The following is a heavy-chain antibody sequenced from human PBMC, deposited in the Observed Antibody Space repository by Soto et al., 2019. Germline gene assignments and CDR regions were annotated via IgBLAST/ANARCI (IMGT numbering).Heavy chain of an antibody. V-gene: IGHV4-30-4*01. J-gene: IGHJ4*02. CDR3: ATMGTPVTGLYYFDY. D-gene: IGHD4-17*01. CDR1: GGSISSGNYY. CDR2: ISYSGTT. Sequence: QVQLQESGPGLVKPSQTLSLTCTVSGGSISSGNYYWSWIRQPPGKGLEWIGFISYSGTTHYSASLRSRVSISVDTSKNQFSLDLISVTAADTAVYYCATMGTPVTGLYYFDYWGQGTLVTVSS.